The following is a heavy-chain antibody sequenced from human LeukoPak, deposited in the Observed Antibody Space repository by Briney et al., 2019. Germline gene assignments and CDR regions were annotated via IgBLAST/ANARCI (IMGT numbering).Heavy chain of an antibody. CDR3: AREGSSSWYYFDY. J-gene: IGHJ4*02. CDR1: GFTFNNYG. V-gene: IGHV3-30*02. CDR2: IRYDGSNK. Sequence: TGGSLRLSCAASGFTFNNYGMHWVRQAPGKGLEWVAFIRYDGSNKYYADSVKGRFTISRDNSKNTLYLQMNSLRAEDTAVYYCAREGSSSWYYFDYWGQGTLVTVSS. D-gene: IGHD6-13*01.